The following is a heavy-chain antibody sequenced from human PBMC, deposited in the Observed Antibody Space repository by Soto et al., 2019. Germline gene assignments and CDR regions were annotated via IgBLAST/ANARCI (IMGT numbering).Heavy chain of an antibody. CDR3: ASGHGSGSYFDRTRYYYGMDV. Sequence: QVQLQESGPGLVKPSETLSLTCTVSGGSISSYYWSWIRQPPGKGLEWIGYIYYSGSTNYNPSLNGRVTISVDTSKNQFSLKLSSVTAADTAVYYCASGHGSGSYFDRTRYYYGMDVWGQGTTVTVSS. CDR1: GGSISSYY. CDR2: IYYSGST. D-gene: IGHD3-10*01. V-gene: IGHV4-59*01. J-gene: IGHJ6*02.